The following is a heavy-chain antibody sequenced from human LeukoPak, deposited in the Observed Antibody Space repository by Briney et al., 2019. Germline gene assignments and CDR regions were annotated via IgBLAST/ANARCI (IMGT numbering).Heavy chain of an antibody. CDR1: GFTFSSYW. J-gene: IGHJ4*02. CDR3: AKDWDDYGDYLPLDY. CDR2: INHNGNVN. V-gene: IGHV3-7*03. D-gene: IGHD4-17*01. Sequence: GGSLRLSCAASGFTFSSYWMNWARQAPGKGLEWVASINHNGNVNYYVDSVKGRFTISRDNSKSTLYLQMDNLRAEDTAIYYCAKDWDDYGDYLPLDYWGQGTLVTVSS.